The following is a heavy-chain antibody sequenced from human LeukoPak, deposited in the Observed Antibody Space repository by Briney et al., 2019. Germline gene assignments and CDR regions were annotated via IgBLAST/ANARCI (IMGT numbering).Heavy chain of an antibody. J-gene: IGHJ4*02. CDR1: GITFSDAW. V-gene: IGHV3-21*01. CDR3: ARHVVAVGFDY. Sequence: GGSLRLSCAASGITFSDAWMSWVRQAPGKGLEWVSSITSSSRYIYYADSVKGRFTISRDNAKNSLYLQMNSLRAEDTAVYYCARHVVAVGFDYWGQGTLVTVSS. CDR2: ITSSSRYI. D-gene: IGHD3-22*01.